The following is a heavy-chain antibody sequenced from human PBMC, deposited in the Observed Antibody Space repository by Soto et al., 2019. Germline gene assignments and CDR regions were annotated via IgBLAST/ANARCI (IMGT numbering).Heavy chain of an antibody. J-gene: IGHJ5*02. D-gene: IGHD5-18*01. V-gene: IGHV4-61*01. Sequence: SETLSLTCTVSGGSVSSGSYYWSWIRQPPGKGLEWIGYIYYSGSTNYNPSLKRRVTISVDTSKNQFSLKLSSVTAADTAVYYCAREVDTAMGQFNWFDPWGQGTLVTVSS. CDR1: GGSVSSGSYY. CDR2: IYYSGST. CDR3: AREVDTAMGQFNWFDP.